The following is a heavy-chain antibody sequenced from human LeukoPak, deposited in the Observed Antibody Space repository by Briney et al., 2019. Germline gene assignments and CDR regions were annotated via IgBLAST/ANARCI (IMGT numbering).Heavy chain of an antibody. CDR1: GFTFSDYY. J-gene: IGHJ4*02. CDR2: ISSSGSTI. V-gene: IGHV3-11*01. CDR3: ARAFDILTGPDY. Sequence: GGSLRLSCAASGFTFSDYYMSWIRQAPGKGLEGVSYISSSGSTIYYTDSVKGRFTIYRDNAKNSLYLQMNSLRAEDTAVYYCARAFDILTGPDYWGQGTLVTVSS. D-gene: IGHD3-9*01.